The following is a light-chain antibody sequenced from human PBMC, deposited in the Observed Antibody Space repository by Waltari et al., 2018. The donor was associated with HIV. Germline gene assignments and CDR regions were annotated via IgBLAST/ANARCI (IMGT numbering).Light chain of an antibody. J-gene: IGKJ5*01. CDR2: KTS. V-gene: IGKV1-5*03. CDR3: QQYHAYPLT. CDR1: QRISSW. Sequence: DIQMTQSPSTLSASVGDRVTITCRSSQRISSWLAWYQQQPGRPPNLLIYKTSSLHTGGPSRFSGSGSGAKFSLTISSLQPEVFTTYYCQQYHAYPLTFGQGTRLEMK.